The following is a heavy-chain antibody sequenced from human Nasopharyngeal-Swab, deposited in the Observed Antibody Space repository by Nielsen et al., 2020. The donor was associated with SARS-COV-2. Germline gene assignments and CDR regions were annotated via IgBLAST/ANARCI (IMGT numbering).Heavy chain of an antibody. CDR3: ARATSNDWYIYYFDY. D-gene: IGHD6-19*01. CDR1: GFTLSSYD. V-gene: IGHV3-13*01. Sequence: GESLQISCTASGFTLSSYDMHWVHQDTGKSLEWVSGIHSAGDTYYPGSVKGGFTISRDNAKHSLYLQMNSLRAEDTAVYYCARATSNDWYIYYFDYWGLGILVTVSS. CDR2: IHSAGDT. J-gene: IGHJ4*02.